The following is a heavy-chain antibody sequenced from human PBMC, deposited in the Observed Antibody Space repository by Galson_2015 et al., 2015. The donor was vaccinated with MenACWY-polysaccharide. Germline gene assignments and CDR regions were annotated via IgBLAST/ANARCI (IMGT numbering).Heavy chain of an antibody. CDR1: GFTFTNYA. J-gene: IGHJ4*02. D-gene: IGHD6-13*01. Sequence: SLRLSCAASGFTFTNYAMSWVRQTPGEGLEWVSAITVSGDNTYYADSVKGRFAISRDNSKNTLSLQMNSLRTEDTAVYYCAKGLRGPAAGTDYFDYWGRGTLVTVSS. V-gene: IGHV3-23*01. CDR2: ITVSGDNT. CDR3: AKGLRGPAAGTDYFDY.